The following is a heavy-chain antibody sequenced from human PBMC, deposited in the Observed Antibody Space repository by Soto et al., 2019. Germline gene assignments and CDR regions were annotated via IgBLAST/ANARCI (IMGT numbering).Heavy chain of an antibody. Sequence: LSLTCAVYGGSFSGYYWSWIRQPPGKGLEWIGEINHSGSTNYNPSLKSRVTISVDTSKNQFSLKLSSVTAADTAVYYCARGRRRARHDYWGQGTLVTVSS. V-gene: IGHV4-34*01. CDR3: ARGRRRARHDY. CDR2: INHSGST. J-gene: IGHJ4*02. CDR1: GGSFSGYY.